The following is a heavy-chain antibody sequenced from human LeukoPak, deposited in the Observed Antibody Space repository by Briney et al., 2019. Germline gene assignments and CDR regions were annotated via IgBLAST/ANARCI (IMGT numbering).Heavy chain of an antibody. Sequence: SETLSLTCTVSGGSISSGTYYWSWIRQPAGKGLEWIGRIYASGSTNYNPSLKSRVTMSVDTSKNQFSLKLSSVTAADTAVYYCAFYGSGSRAFDIWGQGTMVTVSS. CDR1: GGSISSGTYY. J-gene: IGHJ3*02. CDR3: AFYGSGSRAFDI. D-gene: IGHD3-10*01. CDR2: IYASGST. V-gene: IGHV4-61*02.